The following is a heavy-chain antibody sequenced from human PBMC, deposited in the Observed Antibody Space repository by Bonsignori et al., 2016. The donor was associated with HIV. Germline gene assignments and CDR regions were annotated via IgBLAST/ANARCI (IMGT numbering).Heavy chain of an antibody. V-gene: IGHV3-23*01. CDR3: AKCGLPGRDDAFDI. CDR2: ISGSGGST. J-gene: IGHJ3*02. D-gene: IGHD7-27*01. Sequence: WIRQPPGKGLEWVSAISGSGGSTYYADSVKGRFTISRDNSKNTLYLQMNSLRAEDTAVYYCAKCGLPGRDDAFDIWGQGTMVTVSS.